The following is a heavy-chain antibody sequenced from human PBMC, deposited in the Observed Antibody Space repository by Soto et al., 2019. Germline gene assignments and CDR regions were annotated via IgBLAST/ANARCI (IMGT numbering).Heavy chain of an antibody. CDR2: INADNGNT. Sequence: ASVKVSCKASGYTFTSYAMHWVRQAPGQRLEWMGWINADNGNTKYSQKFQGRVTITRDTSASTAYMELSSLRSEDTAVYYCARAEAGSYYDFWSGYPSAYMDVWGKGTTVTVSS. CDR3: ARAEAGSYYDFWSGYPSAYMDV. D-gene: IGHD3-3*01. V-gene: IGHV1-3*01. J-gene: IGHJ6*03. CDR1: GYTFTSYA.